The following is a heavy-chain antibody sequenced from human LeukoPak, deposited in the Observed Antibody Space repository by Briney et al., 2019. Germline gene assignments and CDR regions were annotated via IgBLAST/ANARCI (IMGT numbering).Heavy chain of an antibody. CDR2: ISGSGGST. V-gene: IGHV3-23*01. CDR3: AKGNDILTGYYMSYYYYGMDV. Sequence: PGGSLRLSCAASGFTFSSYAMSWVRQAPGKGLEWVSAISGSGGSTYYADSVKGRFTISRDNSKHTLYLQMNSLRAEDTAVYYCAKGNDILTGYYMSYYYYGMDVWGQGTTVTVSS. D-gene: IGHD3-9*01. CDR1: GFTFSSYA. J-gene: IGHJ6*02.